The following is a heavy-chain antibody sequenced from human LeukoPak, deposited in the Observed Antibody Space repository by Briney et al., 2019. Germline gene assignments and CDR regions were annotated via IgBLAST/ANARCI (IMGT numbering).Heavy chain of an antibody. J-gene: IGHJ4*02. V-gene: IGHV1-69*01. CDR1: GGTFSSYA. Sequence: SVKVSCKASGGTFSSYAISWVRQAPGQGLEWMGGIIPIFGTANYAQKFQGGVTITADESTSTAYMELSSLRSEDTAVYYCARSRIVGALGSFDYWGQGTLVTVSS. D-gene: IGHD1-26*01. CDR2: IIPIFGTA. CDR3: ARSRIVGALGSFDY.